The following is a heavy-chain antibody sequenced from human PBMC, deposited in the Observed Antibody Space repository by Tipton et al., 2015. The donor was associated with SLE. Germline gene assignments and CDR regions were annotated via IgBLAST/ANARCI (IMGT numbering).Heavy chain of an antibody. CDR3: AREGDGSANYFYFGVNL. J-gene: IGHJ6*02. V-gene: IGHV4-30-2*05. Sequence: TLSLTCAVSGGSISSDGYSWSWIRQPPGKGLEWIGYIYHSGSSYYNPSLGGRVTMSRDTSKSQFSLKLTSVTAADTAVYYCAREGDGSANYFYFGVNLWGQGTTVTVSS. D-gene: IGHD5-24*01. CDR2: IYHSGSS. CDR1: GGSISSDGYS.